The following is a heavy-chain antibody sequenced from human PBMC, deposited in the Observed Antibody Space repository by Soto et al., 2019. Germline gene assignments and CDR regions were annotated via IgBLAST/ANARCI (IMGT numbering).Heavy chain of an antibody. CDR1: GASITSTSY. J-gene: IGHJ6*02. V-gene: IGHV4-4*07. CDR3: ARDNRGSGYYFDSSGYYYYYYGMDV. Sequence: SETLSLTCTVSGASITSTSYWSWIRQPAEKRPGWMGRFSLSGTTNYNPSLRSRVTRSADGSSIQFSRKLSSGTAADTAVYYCARDNRGSGYYFDSSGYYYYYYGMDVWGQGSTVTVSS. D-gene: IGHD3-22*01. CDR2: FSLSGTT.